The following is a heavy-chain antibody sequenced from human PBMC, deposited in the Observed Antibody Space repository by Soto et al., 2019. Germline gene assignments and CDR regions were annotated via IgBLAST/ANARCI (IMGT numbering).Heavy chain of an antibody. D-gene: IGHD2-8*01. CDR2: IYHIGHT. Sequence: QVQLQESGPGLVKPSGTLSLTCAVSGASISSSNWWSWVRQPPGKGLEWIGEIYHIGHTNYNPSLESRVTISVDKAKPQSPPTLSSVAGTAAVGYYGASCTWGMDVWGQGTRVIVSS. CDR1: GASISSSNW. J-gene: IGHJ6*01. CDR3: ASCTWGMDV. V-gene: IGHV4-4*02.